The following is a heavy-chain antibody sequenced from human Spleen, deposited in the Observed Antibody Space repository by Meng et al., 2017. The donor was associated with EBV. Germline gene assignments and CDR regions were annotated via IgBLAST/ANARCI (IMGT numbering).Heavy chain of an antibody. Sequence: QVHRVQSGAEVKNPGASVKVSVNTPGYTFTNFGISWVRQAPGQGLEWMGWISTYHGNTNYAQKLQGRVTMTTDTSTSTAYMELRSLRSDDTAVYYCARVPGMGDFDYWGQGTLVTVSS. J-gene: IGHJ4*02. CDR2: ISTYHGNT. CDR3: ARVPGMGDFDY. CDR1: GYTFTNFG. D-gene: IGHD5-18*01. V-gene: IGHV1-18*01.